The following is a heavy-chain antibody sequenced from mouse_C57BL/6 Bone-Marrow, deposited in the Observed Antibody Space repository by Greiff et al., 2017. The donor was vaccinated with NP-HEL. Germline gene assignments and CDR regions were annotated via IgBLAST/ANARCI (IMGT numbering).Heavy chain of an antibody. V-gene: IGHV1-76*01. Sequence: VQLQQSGAELVRPGASVKLSCKASGYTFTDYYINWVKQRPGQGLEWIARIYPGSGNTYYNEKFKGKATLPAEKSSSTAYMQLSSLTSEDSAVYFCARGRFFAYWGQGTLVTVSA. CDR1: GYTFTDYY. CDR2: IYPGSGNT. J-gene: IGHJ3*01. CDR3: ARGRFFAY.